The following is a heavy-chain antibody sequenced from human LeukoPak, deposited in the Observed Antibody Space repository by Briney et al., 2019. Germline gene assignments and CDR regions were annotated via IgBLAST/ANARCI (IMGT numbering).Heavy chain of an antibody. CDR1: GFTFSSYG. CDR2: ISYDGSNK. D-gene: IGHD6-13*01. CDR3: ARDWIAAAGTLDY. V-gene: IGHV3-30*03. Sequence: GGSLRLSCAASGFTFSSYGMHWVRQAPGKGLEWVAVISYDGSNKYYADSVKGRFTISRDNSKNTLYLHMNSLRAEDTALYYCARDWIAAAGTLDYWGQGTLVTVSS. J-gene: IGHJ4*02.